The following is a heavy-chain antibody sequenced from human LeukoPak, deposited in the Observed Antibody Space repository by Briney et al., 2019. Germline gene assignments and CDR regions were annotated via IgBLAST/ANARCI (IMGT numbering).Heavy chain of an antibody. Sequence: SETLSLTCTVSGGSISSSSYYWGWIRQPPGKGLECIGSIYYSGSTYYNPSLKSRVTISVDTSKNQFSLKLSSVTAADTAVYYCARVALLTGYSGYDYLRRREGPDYWGQGTLVTVSS. CDR3: ARVALLTGYSGYDYLRRREGPDY. J-gene: IGHJ4*02. CDR2: IYYSGST. V-gene: IGHV4-39*07. D-gene: IGHD5-12*01. CDR1: GGSISSSSYY.